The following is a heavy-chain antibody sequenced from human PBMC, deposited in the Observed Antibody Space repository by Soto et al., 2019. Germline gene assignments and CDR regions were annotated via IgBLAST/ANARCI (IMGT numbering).Heavy chain of an antibody. CDR2: MNPNSGET. CDR1: GYTFTDYD. Sequence: QEQLVQSGAEVKKPGASVKVSCKTSGYTFTDYDINWVRQATGQGLEWIGWMNPNSGETGYAQKFQGRVTMTRSASLSTAYLELSSLRSEDTAVYYCARVAVAARPRWYNWFDPWGHRTLVTVSS. D-gene: IGHD2-15*01. CDR3: ARVAVAARPRWYNWFDP. V-gene: IGHV1-8*01. J-gene: IGHJ5*02.